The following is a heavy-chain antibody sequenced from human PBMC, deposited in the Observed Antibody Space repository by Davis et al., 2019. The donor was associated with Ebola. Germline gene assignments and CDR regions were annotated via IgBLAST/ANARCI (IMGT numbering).Heavy chain of an antibody. J-gene: IGHJ6*04. Sequence: AASVKVSCKASGGTFSSYTISWVRQAPGQGLEWMGWMNSISGNTGYAQKFQGRVTMTMNTPTNTAYMELSSLDSDDTAVYYCARGGPVKLVRQVWYYGTDVWGKGTTVTVSS. CDR1: GGTFSSYT. CDR2: MNSISGNT. V-gene: IGHV1-8*02. D-gene: IGHD3-10*01. CDR3: ARGGPVKLVRQVWYYGTDV.